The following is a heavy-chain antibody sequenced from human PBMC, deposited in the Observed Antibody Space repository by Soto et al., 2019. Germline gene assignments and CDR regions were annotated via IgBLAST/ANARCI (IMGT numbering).Heavy chain of an antibody. V-gene: IGHV3-74*01. Sequence: EVQLVESGGGLVQPGGSLRLSCTASGFTFSTYWMHWVRQAPGKGLVWVSRMNSDGSRADYADSVKGRFTISRDNARNTLYVQMNSLSAEDTAVYYCVRDGYPAWVYGVDVWGQGTTVTVSS. D-gene: IGHD1-1*01. CDR3: VRDGYPAWVYGVDV. CDR1: GFTFSTYW. J-gene: IGHJ6*02. CDR2: MNSDGSRA.